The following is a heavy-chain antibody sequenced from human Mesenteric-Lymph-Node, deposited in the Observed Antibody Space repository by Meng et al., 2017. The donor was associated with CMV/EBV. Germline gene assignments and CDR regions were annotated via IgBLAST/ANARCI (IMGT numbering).Heavy chain of an antibody. D-gene: IGHD1-26*01. Sequence: ASVKVSCKASGYTFTSYDINWVRQATGQGLEWMGWMNPNSGNTGYAQKFQGRVTITRNTSISTAYMELGSLRSEDTVVYYCARSSGPGGGSDLWDYYYYYGMDVWGQGTTVTVSS. CDR3: ARSSGPGGGSDLWDYYYYYGMDV. J-gene: IGHJ6*02. CDR1: GYTFTSYD. CDR2: MNPNSGNT. V-gene: IGHV1-8*03.